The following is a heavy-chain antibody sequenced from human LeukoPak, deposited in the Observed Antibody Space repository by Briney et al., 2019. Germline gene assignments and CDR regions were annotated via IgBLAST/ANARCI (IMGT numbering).Heavy chain of an antibody. CDR3: ARRPDYDILAGLTTSYWFDP. J-gene: IGHJ5*02. D-gene: IGHD3-9*01. Sequence: GASLQISSRASGYGFTNYWIGWVRRIPGKGREWMGIIYPGDSNTRYCPSFQGQVTISADKSISTAYLQWSSLKASDTAMYYCARRPDYDILAGLTTSYWFDPWGEGTLVTVSS. V-gene: IGHV5-51*01. CDR2: IYPGDSNT. CDR1: GYGFTNYW.